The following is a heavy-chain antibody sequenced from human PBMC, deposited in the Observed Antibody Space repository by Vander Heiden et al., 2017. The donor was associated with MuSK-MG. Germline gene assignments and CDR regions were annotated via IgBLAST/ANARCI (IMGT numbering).Heavy chain of an antibody. CDR1: GGSFSGYY. D-gene: IGHD3-10*01. CDR2: INHSGST. J-gene: IGHJ3*02. V-gene: IGHV4-34*01. Sequence: QVQLQQWGAGLLKPSETLSLTCAVYGGSFSGYYWSWIRQPPGKGLEWIGEINHSGSTNYNPSLKSRVTISVDTSKNQFSLKLSSVTAADTAVYYCARSYGGSGSGAFDIWGQGTMVTVSS. CDR3: ARSYGGSGSGAFDI.